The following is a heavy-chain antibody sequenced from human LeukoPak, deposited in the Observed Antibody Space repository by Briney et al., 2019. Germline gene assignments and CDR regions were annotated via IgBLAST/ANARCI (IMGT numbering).Heavy chain of an antibody. CDR2: INMYTGNP. CDR1: GYTFTQFA. Sequence: ASVKVSCKTSGYTFTQFAINWMRQAPGQGLEWMGWINMYTGNPTYAQGFTGRFVFSLDTSVSTAYLQICSLKAEDTAVYYCARTVPKGRHISFNYYDSSGYYYEFDPWGQGTLVTVSS. D-gene: IGHD3-22*01. CDR3: ARTVPKGRHISFNYYDSSGYYYEFDP. V-gene: IGHV7-4-1*01. J-gene: IGHJ5*02.